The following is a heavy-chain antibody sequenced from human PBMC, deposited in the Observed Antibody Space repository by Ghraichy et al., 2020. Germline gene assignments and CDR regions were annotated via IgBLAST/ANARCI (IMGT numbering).Heavy chain of an antibody. D-gene: IGHD2-15*01. CDR3: ARGGGYCSGGKCFRPSDHYGMDV. J-gene: IGHJ6*02. CDR1: GGTFSHYA. Sequence: SVKVSCRTSGGTFSHYALTWVRQAPGQGLEWMGGVIPLFKTTDYAQRSQGRITITADESATLAYLELSSLTSDDTAVYYCARGGGYCSGGKCFRPSDHYGMDVWGQGTTVTVSS. CDR2: VIPLFKTT. V-gene: IGHV1-69*13.